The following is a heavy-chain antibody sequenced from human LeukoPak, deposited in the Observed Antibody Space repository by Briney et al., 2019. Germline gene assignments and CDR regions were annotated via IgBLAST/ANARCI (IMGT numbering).Heavy chain of an antibody. J-gene: IGHJ3*02. Sequence: SVKVSCKASGYTFTSYAMHWVRQAPGQGLEWMGRIIPILGIANYAQKFQGRVTITADKSTSTAYMELSSLRSEDTAVYYCARSFAGEQQLFLHDAFDIWGQGTMVTVSS. CDR1: GYTFTSYA. D-gene: IGHD6-13*01. CDR2: IIPILGIA. CDR3: ARSFAGEQQLFLHDAFDI. V-gene: IGHV1-69*04.